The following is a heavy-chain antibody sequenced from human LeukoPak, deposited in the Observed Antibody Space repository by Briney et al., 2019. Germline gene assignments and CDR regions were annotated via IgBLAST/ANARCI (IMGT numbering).Heavy chain of an antibody. CDR2: ITPNSGGT. CDR1: GYTFTGYY. D-gene: IGHD4/OR15-4a*01. Sequence: ASVKVSCKASGYTFTGYYIDWVRQAPGQGLEWMGWITPNSGGTKYGQKFQGRVTMTRDTSISTAYMELSSLRSDDTAVYYCARDPNYRYYFDYWGQGTLVTVSS. V-gene: IGHV1-2*02. CDR3: ARDPNYRYYFDY. J-gene: IGHJ4*02.